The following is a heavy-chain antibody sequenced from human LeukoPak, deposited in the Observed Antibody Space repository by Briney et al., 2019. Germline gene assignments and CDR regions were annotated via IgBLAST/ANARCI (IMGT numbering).Heavy chain of an antibody. D-gene: IGHD2-2*01. CDR3: ARDLRYCSSTSCYADYYYGMDV. J-gene: IGHJ6*02. Sequence: PSETLSLTCTVFGGSISSYYWSWVRQPPGKGLEWIGYIYDSGSTTYNPSLMSRVTISVDTSKKQFSLKLSSVTAADTAVYYCARDLRYCSSTSCYADYYYGMDVRGQGTTVTVSS. CDR1: GGSISSYY. V-gene: IGHV4-59*01. CDR2: IYDSGST.